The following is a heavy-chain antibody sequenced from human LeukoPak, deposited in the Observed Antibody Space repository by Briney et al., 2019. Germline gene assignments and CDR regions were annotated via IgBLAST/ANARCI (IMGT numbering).Heavy chain of an antibody. D-gene: IGHD2-2*01. V-gene: IGHV3-21*01. Sequence: GGPVSLSCAASGFPFSSYSVLCVPEAPEEAVVGGSYIISSKNYIHYAPPEKGRFTISRDNAKNALYLQMNCLRAEATAVDYCARDAGVKTLWGRSTSFDYGGRGTLATVSS. CDR1: GFPFSSYS. J-gene: IGHJ4*02. CDR3: ARDAGVKTLWGRSTSFDY. CDR2: IISSKNYI.